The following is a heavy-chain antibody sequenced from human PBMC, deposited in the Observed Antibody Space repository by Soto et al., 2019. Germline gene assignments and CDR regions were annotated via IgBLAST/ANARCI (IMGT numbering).Heavy chain of an antibody. D-gene: IGHD6-13*01. CDR3: ARKPYSSSWSDY. CDR1: GFTFSDYY. J-gene: IGHJ4*02. Sequence: VQLVESGGGLVKPGGSLRLSCAASGFTFSDYYMSWIRQAPGKGLEWISYISRSASTIYYADSVKGRFTISRDNAKNSLYLQMNSLRAEDTAVYYCARKPYSSSWSDYWGQGTLVTVSS. V-gene: IGHV3-11*01. CDR2: ISRSASTI.